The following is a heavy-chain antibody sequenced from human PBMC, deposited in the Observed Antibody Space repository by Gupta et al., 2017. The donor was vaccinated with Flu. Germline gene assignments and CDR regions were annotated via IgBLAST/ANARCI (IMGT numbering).Heavy chain of an antibody. J-gene: IGHJ6*02. CDR1: GYTFTGYY. V-gene: IGHV1-2*02. CDR2: INPNSGGT. CDR3: ARAPIGGDYYDSSGYYPYGMDV. Sequence: QVQLVQSGAEVKKPGASVKVSCKASGYTFTGYYMHWVRQAPGQGLEWMGWINPNSGGTNYAQKFQGRVTMTRDTSISTAYMELSRLRSDDTAVYYCARAPIGGDYYDSSGYYPYGMDVWGQGTTVTVSS. D-gene: IGHD3-22*01.